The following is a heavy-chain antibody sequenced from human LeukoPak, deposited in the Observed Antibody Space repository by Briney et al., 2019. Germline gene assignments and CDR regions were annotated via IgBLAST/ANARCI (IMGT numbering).Heavy chain of an antibody. J-gene: IGHJ4*02. CDR2: IYTSGST. Sequence: PSETLSLTCTVSGGSISSYYWSWIRQPPGKGLEWIGYIYTSGSTNYNPSLKSRVTMSVDTSKNQFSLKLSSVTAADTAVYYCARGGYDFWSGSRPHYYFDYWGQGTLVTVSS. CDR1: GGSISSYY. CDR3: ARGGYDFWSGSRPHYYFDY. D-gene: IGHD3-3*01. V-gene: IGHV4-4*08.